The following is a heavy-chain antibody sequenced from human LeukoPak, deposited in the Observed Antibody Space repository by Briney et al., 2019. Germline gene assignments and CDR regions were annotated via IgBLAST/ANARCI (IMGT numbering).Heavy chain of an antibody. CDR1: GYTFTSYY. CDR2: INPSGGST. D-gene: IGHD3-3*01. CDR3: ARAYFWSPCYYYGMDV. Sequence: ASVKVSCKASGYTFTSYYMHWVRQAPEQGLEWMGIINPSGGSTSYAQKFQGRVTMTRDTSTSTVYMELSSLRSEDTAAYYCARAYFWSPCYYYGMDVWGQGTTVTVSS. V-gene: IGHV1-46*01. J-gene: IGHJ6*02.